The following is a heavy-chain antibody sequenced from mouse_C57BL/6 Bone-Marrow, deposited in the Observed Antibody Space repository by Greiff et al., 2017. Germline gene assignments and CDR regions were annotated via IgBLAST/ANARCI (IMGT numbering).Heavy chain of an antibody. V-gene: IGHV5-6*01. CDR2: ISSGGSYT. J-gene: IGHJ3*01. CDR1: GFTFSSYC. Sequence: EVQLVESGGDLVKPGGSLKLSCAASGFTFSSYCMSWVRQTPDKRLEWVATISSGGSYTYYPDSVKGRFTISRDNAKNTLYLQMSSLKSEDTAMYYCARHHAGVAYWGQGTLVTVSA. CDR3: ARHHAGVAY.